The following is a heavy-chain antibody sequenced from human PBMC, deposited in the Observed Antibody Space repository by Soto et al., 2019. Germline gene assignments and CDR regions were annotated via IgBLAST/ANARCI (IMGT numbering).Heavy chain of an antibody. CDR2: IKQDGSEK. D-gene: IGHD6-19*01. Sequence: GGSLRLSCAASGFTFSSYWMSWVRQAPGKGLEWVANIKQDGSEKYYVDSVKGRFTISRDNAKNSLYLQMNSLRAEDTAVYYCARDLEQWLVRGIFDYWGQGTLVTVSS. CDR1: GFTFSSYW. J-gene: IGHJ4*02. CDR3: ARDLEQWLVRGIFDY. V-gene: IGHV3-7*01.